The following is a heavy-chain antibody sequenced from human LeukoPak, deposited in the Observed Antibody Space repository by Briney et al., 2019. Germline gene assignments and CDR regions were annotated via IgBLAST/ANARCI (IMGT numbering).Heavy chain of an antibody. J-gene: IGHJ3*02. Sequence: PSETLSLTCTVSGYSISSGYYWGWIRQPPGKGLEWIGSIYHSGSTYYNPSLKGRVTISVDTSKNQFSLKLSSVTAADTAVYYCARSDGDRMREGIDAFDIWGQGTMVTVSS. CDR1: GYSISSGYY. V-gene: IGHV4-38-2*02. D-gene: IGHD4-17*01. CDR2: IYHSGST. CDR3: ARSDGDRMREGIDAFDI.